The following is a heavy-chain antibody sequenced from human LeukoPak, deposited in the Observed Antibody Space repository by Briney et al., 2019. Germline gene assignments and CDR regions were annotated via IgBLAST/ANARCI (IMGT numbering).Heavy chain of an antibody. CDR3: AKGDYYGSGSYYKEPLGY. D-gene: IGHD3-10*01. CDR2: ISGSGGST. CDR1: GFTFSSYA. J-gene: IGHJ4*02. V-gene: IGHV3-23*01. Sequence: GGSLRLSCAASGFTFSSYAMSWVRQAPGKGLEWVSAISGSGGSTYYADSVKGRFTISRDNSKNTLYLQMNSLRAEDTAVYYCAKGDYYGSGSYYKEPLGYWGQGTLVTVSS.